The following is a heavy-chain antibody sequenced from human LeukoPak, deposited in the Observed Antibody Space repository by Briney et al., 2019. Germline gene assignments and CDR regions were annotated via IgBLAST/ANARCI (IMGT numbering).Heavy chain of an antibody. V-gene: IGHV3-74*01. CDR2: INNDGSST. CDR1: GFTFIAYG. J-gene: IGHJ4*02. CDR3: ARELPREVTLDY. D-gene: IGHD2-21*02. Sequence: GGSLRLSCAASGFTFIAYGMQWARQAPGKGLVWVSRINNDGSSTSYADSVKGRFTISRDNAKNTLYLQVNSLRAEDTGVYYCARELPREVTLDYWGQGTLVTVSS.